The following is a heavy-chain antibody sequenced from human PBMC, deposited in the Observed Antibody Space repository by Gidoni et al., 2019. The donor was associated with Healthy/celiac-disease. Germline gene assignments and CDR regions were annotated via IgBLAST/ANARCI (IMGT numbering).Heavy chain of an antibody. CDR3: ARGVRSGYSSSYYYYGMDV. CDR2: IGTAGDT. D-gene: IGHD6-6*01. V-gene: IGHV3-13*01. Sequence: EVQLVESGGGLVQPGGSLRLSCAASGFTFSSHDMHWVRQATGKGLGWVSAIGTAGDTYYPGAVKGRFTISRENAKNSLYLQMNSLRAEDTAVYYCARGVRSGYSSSYYYYGMDVWGQGTTVTVSS. J-gene: IGHJ6*02. CDR1: GFTFSSHD.